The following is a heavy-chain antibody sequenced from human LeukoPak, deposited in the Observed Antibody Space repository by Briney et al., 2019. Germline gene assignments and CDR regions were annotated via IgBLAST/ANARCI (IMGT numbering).Heavy chain of an antibody. CDR2: ISSRSSYI. CDR1: GFSFITYT. Sequence: GGSLRLSCAASGFSFITYTMNWVRQAPGKGLEWVSSISSRSSYIFYADSLKGRFTISRDNSENTLYLQMKSLRAEDTAVYYCARGDGYNFFDYWGQGTLVTVSS. CDR3: ARGDGYNFFDY. J-gene: IGHJ4*02. D-gene: IGHD5-24*01. V-gene: IGHV3-21*04.